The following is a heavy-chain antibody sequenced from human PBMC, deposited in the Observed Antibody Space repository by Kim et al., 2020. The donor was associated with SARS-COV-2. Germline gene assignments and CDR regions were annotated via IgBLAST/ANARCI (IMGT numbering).Heavy chain of an antibody. CDR3: ARLSWGYYDILTGQVPLAFDP. V-gene: IGHV4-59*08. CDR1: GGSISSYS. Sequence: SETLSLTCTVSGGSISSYSWSWIWQPPGKGLEWIGYIYYSGSTNYNPSLKSRVTISVDTSKNQFSLKLSSVTAADTAVYYCARLSWGYYDILTGQVPLAFDPWGQGTLVTVSS. D-gene: IGHD3-9*01. J-gene: IGHJ5*02. CDR2: IYYSGST.